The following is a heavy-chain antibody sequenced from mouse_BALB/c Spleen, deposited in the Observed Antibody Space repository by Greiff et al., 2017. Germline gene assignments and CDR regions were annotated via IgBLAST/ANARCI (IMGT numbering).Heavy chain of an antibody. D-gene: IGHD2-3*01. CDR1: GYTFTSYV. J-gene: IGHJ3*01. CDR3: ARSDYDGYYPSWFDD. CDR2: INPYNDGT. V-gene: IGHV1-14*01. Sequence: EVKLMESGPELVKPGASVKMSCKASGYTFTSYVMHWVKQKPGQGLEWIGYINPYNDGTKYNEKFRGKATLTSDKSSSTAYMELSSLTSEDSAVYYGARSDYDGYYPSWFDDWGQGTLVTVSA.